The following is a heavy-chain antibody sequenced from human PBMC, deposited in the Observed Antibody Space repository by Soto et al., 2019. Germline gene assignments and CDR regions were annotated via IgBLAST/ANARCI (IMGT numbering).Heavy chain of an antibody. CDR1: GGSISSSSYY. J-gene: IGHJ3*02. Sequence: SETLSLTCTVSGGSISSSSYYWGWIRQTPGKGLEWIGSIYYSGSTYYNPSLKSRVTISVDTSKNQFSLKLSSVTAADTAVYYCPSNWSGVTCDNALDIWGKGTMVT. CDR2: IYYSGST. D-gene: IGHD3-3*01. CDR3: PSNWSGVTCDNALDI. V-gene: IGHV4-39*01.